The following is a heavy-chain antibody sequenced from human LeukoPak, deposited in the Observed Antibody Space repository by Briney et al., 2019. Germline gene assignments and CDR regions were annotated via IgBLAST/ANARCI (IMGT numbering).Heavy chain of an antibody. Sequence: GTLSLSCAASGFTFSSNHMNWVGQAPGKGLQWGLYISSSSGTIYYADSVKGRFTTSRDNAKNSLYLQMNNLRDEDTGVYYCARGGSSCFDSWGQGTLVTVSS. D-gene: IGHD6-13*01. CDR2: ISSSSGTI. V-gene: IGHV3-48*02. J-gene: IGHJ4*02. CDR1: GFTFSSNH. CDR3: ARGGSSCFDS.